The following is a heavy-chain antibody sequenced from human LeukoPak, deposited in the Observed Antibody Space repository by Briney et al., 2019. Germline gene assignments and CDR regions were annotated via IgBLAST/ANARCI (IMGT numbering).Heavy chain of an antibody. CDR1: GYTFTSYG. J-gene: IGHJ4*02. CDR2: ISAYNDST. V-gene: IGHV1-18*01. D-gene: IGHD3-10*01. Sequence: ASVKVSCKASGYTFTSYGISWVRQAPGQGLEWMGWISAYNDSTNYAQKLQGRVTMTTDTSTSTAYMGLRSLRSDDTAVYYCASLYGSGSYLNYWGQGTLVTVSS. CDR3: ASLYGSGSYLNY.